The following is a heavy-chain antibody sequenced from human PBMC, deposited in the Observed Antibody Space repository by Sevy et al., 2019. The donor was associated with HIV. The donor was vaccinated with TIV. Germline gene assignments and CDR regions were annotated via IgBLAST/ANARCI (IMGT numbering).Heavy chain of an antibody. J-gene: IGHJ4*02. D-gene: IGHD2-15*01. CDR1: GYTFTNYA. V-gene: IGHV1-3*01. Sequence: ASVKVSCKASGYTFTNYAIHWVRQAPGQKLEWMGRINVGNGNTLSQKFPDRATFTRDTSASTAYMQLSSLRSEDTAVYYCARGEFCSGSSCYSEFFDYWGQGALVTVSS. CDR3: ARGEFCSGSSCYSEFFDY. CDR2: INVGNGNT.